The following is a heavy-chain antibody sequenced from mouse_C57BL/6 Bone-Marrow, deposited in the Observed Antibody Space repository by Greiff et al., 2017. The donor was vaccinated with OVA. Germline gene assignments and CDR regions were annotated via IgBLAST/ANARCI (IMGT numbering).Heavy chain of an antibody. CDR2: IDPENGDT. Sequence: VQLKQSGAELVRPGASVKLSCTASGFNIKDDYMHWVKQRPEQGLEWIGWIDPENGDTEYASKFQGKATITADTSSNTDYLQLSSRTSEDTAVYYCTSYGNFDYWGQGTTLTVSS. D-gene: IGHD2-1*01. J-gene: IGHJ2*01. CDR1: GFNIKDDY. V-gene: IGHV14-4*01. CDR3: TSYGNFDY.